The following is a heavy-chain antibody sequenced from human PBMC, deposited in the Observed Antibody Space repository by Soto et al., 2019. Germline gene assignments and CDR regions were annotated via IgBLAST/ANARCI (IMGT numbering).Heavy chain of an antibody. CDR3: AKDLATTVTYNPFDY. Sequence: GGSLRLSCAASGFTFSSYAMSWVRQAPGKGLEWVSAISGSGGSTYYADSVKGRFTLSRDNSKNTLYLQMNSLRAEDTAVYYCAKDLATTVTYNPFDYWGQGTLVTVSS. CDR2: ISGSGGST. J-gene: IGHJ4*02. D-gene: IGHD4-17*01. V-gene: IGHV3-23*01. CDR1: GFTFSSYA.